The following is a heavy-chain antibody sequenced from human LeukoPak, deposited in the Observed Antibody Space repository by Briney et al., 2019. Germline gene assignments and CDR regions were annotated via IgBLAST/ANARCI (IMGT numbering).Heavy chain of an antibody. D-gene: IGHD2-15*01. CDR3: ARLGAYCSGGSCYEDDAFDI. CDR1: GFTFSDYY. Sequence: GGSLRLSCAASGFTFSDYYMSWIRQVPGKGLEWVSYISSSGSTIYYADSVKGRFTISRDNAKNSLYLQMNSLRAEDTAVYYCARLGAYCSGGSCYEDDAFDIWGQGTMVTVSS. V-gene: IGHV3-11*01. J-gene: IGHJ3*02. CDR2: ISSSGSTI.